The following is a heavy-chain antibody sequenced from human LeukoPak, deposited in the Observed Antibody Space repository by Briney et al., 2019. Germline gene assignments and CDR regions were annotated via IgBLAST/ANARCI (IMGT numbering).Heavy chain of an antibody. J-gene: IGHJ4*02. CDR1: GFTVSSKH. CDR2: VYSGGTT. D-gene: IGHD2-2*01. CDR3: TSRVVVPAAISDY. Sequence: GGSLRLSCAASGFTVSSKHMTWVRQAPGKGLEWASVVYSGGTTYYADSVKGRFTISKDNSSNTLYLQMNSLRAEDTAVYYCTSRVVVPAAISDYWGQGTLVTVSS. V-gene: IGHV3-53*01.